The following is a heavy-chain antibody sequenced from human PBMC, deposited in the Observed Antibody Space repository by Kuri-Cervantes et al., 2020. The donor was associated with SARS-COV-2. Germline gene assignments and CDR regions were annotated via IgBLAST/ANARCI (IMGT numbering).Heavy chain of an antibody. CDR1: GYSIGSGYY. CDR2: IYHSGST. CDR3: ATSPNWRQGGGRDAFDI. D-gene: IGHD1-20*01. J-gene: IGHJ3*02. V-gene: IGHV4-38-2*02. Sequence: SETLSLTCTVSGYSIGSGYYWGWIRQPPGKGLEWIGSIYHSGSTYYNPSLKSRVTISVDTSKNQFSLKLSSLRSEDTAVYYCATSPNWRQGGGRDAFDIWGQGTMVTVSS.